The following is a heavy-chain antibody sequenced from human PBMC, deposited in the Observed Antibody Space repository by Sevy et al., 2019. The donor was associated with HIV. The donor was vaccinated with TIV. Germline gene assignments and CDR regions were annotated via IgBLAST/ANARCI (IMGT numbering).Heavy chain of an antibody. Sequence: GGSLRLSCAVSEFNFNKFGMHWVRQAPGKGLEWVAVISYDGGNKYYADPVKGRFTISRDNSKNTLYLQMNSLRAEDTAVYYCAKVPRGGSYFSYFDYWGQGTLVTVSS. V-gene: IGHV3-30*18. CDR3: AKVPRGGSYFSYFDY. J-gene: IGHJ4*02. CDR2: ISYDGGNK. D-gene: IGHD1-26*01. CDR1: EFNFNKFG.